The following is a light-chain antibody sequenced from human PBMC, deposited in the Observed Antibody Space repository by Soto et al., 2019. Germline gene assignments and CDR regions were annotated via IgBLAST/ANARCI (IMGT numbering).Light chain of an antibody. CDR1: QSIGSS. J-gene: IGKJ4*01. CDR2: GVS. V-gene: IGKV3-15*01. CDR3: QQHNNWPLT. Sequence: EIVMTQSPGTLSVSPGERATLSCTASQSIGSSLAWYQQKPGQTPRLLIYGVSTRATGIPARFSGSGSGTEFTLTISNLQSEDSAVYYCQQHNNWPLTFGGGTKVEIK.